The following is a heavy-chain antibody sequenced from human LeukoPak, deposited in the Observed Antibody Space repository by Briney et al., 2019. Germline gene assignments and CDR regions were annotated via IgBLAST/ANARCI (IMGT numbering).Heavy chain of an antibody. Sequence: SGPTLVKPTQTLTLACTLSGFSFSTSRVGVGWIRQPPGKALEWLAHIYWDDDKRYSPSLKSRLTIAKVTFKNQVVLTMTNMDPVDTATYYCAHKARIGAQFDYWGQGTLVTVSS. CDR1: GFSFSTSRVG. D-gene: IGHD6-25*01. J-gene: IGHJ4*02. CDR2: IYWDDDK. CDR3: AHKARIGAQFDY. V-gene: IGHV2-5*02.